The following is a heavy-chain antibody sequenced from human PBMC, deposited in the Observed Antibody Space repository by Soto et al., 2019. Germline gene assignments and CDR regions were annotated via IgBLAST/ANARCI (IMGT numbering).Heavy chain of an antibody. CDR2: ISSSSSYI. Sequence: GGSLRLSCAASGVTFSSYSMNWVRQAPGKGLEWVSSISSSSSYIYYSDSVKGRFTISRYNAKNSLYLQMDSLRAEDTAVYYCARDLELGWFPGYSYGGYYYYGMDVWGQGTTVTVSS. J-gene: IGHJ6*02. CDR3: ARDLELGWFPGYSYGGYYYYGMDV. CDR1: GVTFSSYS. V-gene: IGHV3-21*01. D-gene: IGHD5-18*01.